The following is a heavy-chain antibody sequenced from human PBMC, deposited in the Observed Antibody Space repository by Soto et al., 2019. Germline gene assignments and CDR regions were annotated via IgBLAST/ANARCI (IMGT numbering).Heavy chain of an antibody. Sequence: GGSLRLSCAASGFTFSNAWMNWVRQAPGKGLEWVGRIKSEADGGTIDYAAPVKGRFTISRDDSKNTLYLQMNSLKTEDTAVYYCTRDALVWILLGHYGMDVWGQGTTVTVSS. J-gene: IGHJ6*02. CDR2: IKSEADGGTI. D-gene: IGHD5-18*01. V-gene: IGHV3-15*07. CDR1: GFTFSNAW. CDR3: TRDALVWILLGHYGMDV.